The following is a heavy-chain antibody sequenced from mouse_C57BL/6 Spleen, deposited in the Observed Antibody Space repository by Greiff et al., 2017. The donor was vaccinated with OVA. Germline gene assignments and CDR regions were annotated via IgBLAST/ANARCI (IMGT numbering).Heavy chain of an antibody. CDR1: GYAFSSSW. CDR2: IYPGDGDT. D-gene: IGHD4-1*02. V-gene: IGHV1-82*01. Sequence: QVQLKESGPELVKPGASVKISCKASGYAFSSSWMNWVKQRPGKGLEWIGRIYPGDGDTNYNGKFKGKATLTADKSSSTAYMQLSSLTSEDSAVYFCARLNWDDLAYWGQGTLVTVSA. J-gene: IGHJ3*01. CDR3: ARLNWDDLAY.